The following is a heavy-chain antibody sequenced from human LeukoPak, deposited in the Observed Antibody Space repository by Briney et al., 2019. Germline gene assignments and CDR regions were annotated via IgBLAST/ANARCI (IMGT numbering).Heavy chain of an antibody. CDR1: GGSISSYY. V-gene: IGHV4-4*07. CDR3: ARENLAAAGTRGGYYYYYYMDV. D-gene: IGHD6-13*01. CDR2: IYTSGST. Sequence: PSETLSLTCTVSGGSISSYYWSWIRQPAGKGLEWIGRIYTSGSTNYNPSLKSRVTMSVDTSKNQFSLKLSSVPAADTAVYYCARENLAAAGTRGGYYYYYYMDVWGKGTTVTVSS. J-gene: IGHJ6*03.